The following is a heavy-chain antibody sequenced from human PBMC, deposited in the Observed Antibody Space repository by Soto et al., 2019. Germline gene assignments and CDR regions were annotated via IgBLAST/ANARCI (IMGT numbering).Heavy chain of an antibody. CDR1: GFSFSDYS. V-gene: IGHV3-11*01. D-gene: IGHD2-2*01. J-gene: IGHJ6*03. CDR2: ISNTAITD. CDR3: ASDLHQMLSHKHYYSYLGV. Sequence: QVQLVESGGDLVKPGGSLRLSCVASGFSFSDYSMTWMRQAPGGGLDFVAFISNTAITDYYADSVKGRFTISRHNAMNSVYRQMDSMKAEYVAVYYCASDLHQMLSHKHYYSYLGVSGTGTTGTGS.